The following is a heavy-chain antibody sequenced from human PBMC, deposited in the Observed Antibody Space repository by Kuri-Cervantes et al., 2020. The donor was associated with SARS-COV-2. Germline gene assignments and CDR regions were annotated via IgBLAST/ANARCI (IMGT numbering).Heavy chain of an antibody. Sequence: SETLSLTCAVSGASISSQYWSWIRQSPGKGLEWIGYVSYNGRTNYNPSLRSRVTISADTSKNQFSLKLSSVTAADTAVYYCARGVSGAYRSYKYYIDVWGNRTTVTVSS. J-gene: IGHJ6*03. D-gene: IGHD1-26*01. V-gene: IGHV4-59*11. CDR3: ARGVSGAYRSYKYYIDV. CDR1: GASISSQY. CDR2: VSYNGRT.